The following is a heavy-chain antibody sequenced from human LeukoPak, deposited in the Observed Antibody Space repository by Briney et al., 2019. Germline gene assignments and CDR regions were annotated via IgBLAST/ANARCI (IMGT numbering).Heavy chain of an antibody. Sequence: SETLSLTCAVYGGSFSGYYWSWIRQPPGKGLEWIGEINHSGSTNYNPSLKSRVTISVDTSKNQFSLKLSSVTAADTAVYYCARVIQKNKLNPITGTTLDYWGQGTLVTVSS. V-gene: IGHV4-34*01. CDR3: ARVIQKNKLNPITGTTLDY. J-gene: IGHJ4*02. CDR1: GGSFSGYY. CDR2: INHSGST. D-gene: IGHD1-7*01.